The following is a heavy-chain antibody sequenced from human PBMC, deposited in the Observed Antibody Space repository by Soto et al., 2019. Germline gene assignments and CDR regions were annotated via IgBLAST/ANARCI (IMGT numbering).Heavy chain of an antibody. J-gene: IGHJ6*02. V-gene: IGHV4-59*01. CDR3: ARSGTDGYLEVDX. Sequence: SETLSLTCTVSGDSISPYYWSWIRQSPGKGLEWIGYVYFTGSTNSNPSLRSRVTISLDRSNNQFSLNLTSVTAADTAVYYCARSGTDGYLEVDXWGQGTTVTVS. CDR2: VYFTGST. D-gene: IGHD5-18*01. CDR1: GDSISPYY.